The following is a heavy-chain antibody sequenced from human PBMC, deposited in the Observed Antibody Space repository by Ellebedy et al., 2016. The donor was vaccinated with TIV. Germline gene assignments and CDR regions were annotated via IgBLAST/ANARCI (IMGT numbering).Heavy chain of an antibody. Sequence: PGGSLRLSCVASGFTFRNYAMAWVRQAPGKGLEWVSYISSSGSTIYYADSVKGRFTISRDNAKNSLYLQMNSLRAEDTAVYYCARGGGEEWLLPFDYWGQGTLVTVSS. D-gene: IGHD3-3*01. V-gene: IGHV3-11*01. J-gene: IGHJ4*02. CDR2: ISSSGSTI. CDR3: ARGGGEEWLLPFDY. CDR1: GFTFRNYA.